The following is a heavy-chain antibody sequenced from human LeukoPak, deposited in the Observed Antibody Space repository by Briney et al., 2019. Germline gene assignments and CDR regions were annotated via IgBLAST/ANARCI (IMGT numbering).Heavy chain of an antibody. J-gene: IGHJ3*02. D-gene: IGHD3-9*01. Sequence: SETLSLTCAVYGGVFSGCYWSWIRQPPGKGLEWIGEINHSGSTNYNPSLKSRVTISVDTSKNQFSLKLSSVTAADTAVYYCARHFEAAKNAFDIWGQGTMVTVSS. V-gene: IGHV4-34*01. CDR3: ARHFEAAKNAFDI. CDR2: INHSGST. CDR1: GGVFSGCY.